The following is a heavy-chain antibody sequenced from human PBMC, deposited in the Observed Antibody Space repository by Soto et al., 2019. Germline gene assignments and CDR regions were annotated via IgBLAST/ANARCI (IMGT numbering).Heavy chain of an antibody. CDR3: AREGRWLQPCFDY. CDR1: GFTFSIYS. J-gene: IGHJ4*02. Sequence: PGGSLRLSCAASGFTFSIYSMNWVRQAPGKGLEWVSSISSSSSYIYYADSVKGRFTISRDNAKNSLYLQMNSLRAEDTAVYYCAREGRWLQPCFDYWGQGTLVTVSS. CDR2: ISSSSSYI. D-gene: IGHD5-12*01. V-gene: IGHV3-21*01.